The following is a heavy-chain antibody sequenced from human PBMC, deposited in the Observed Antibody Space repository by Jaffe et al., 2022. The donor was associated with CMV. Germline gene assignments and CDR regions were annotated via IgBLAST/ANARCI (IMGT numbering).Heavy chain of an antibody. Sequence: EVQLVESGGGLVKPGGSLRLSCAASGFTFSSYSMNWVRQAPGKGLEWVSSISSSSSYIYYADSVKGRFTISRDNAKNSLYLQMNSLRAEDTAVYYCARVKSGWYGGDFDYWGQGTLVTVSS. CDR2: ISSSSSYI. J-gene: IGHJ4*02. V-gene: IGHV3-21*01. D-gene: IGHD6-19*01. CDR1: GFTFSSYS. CDR3: ARVKSGWYGGDFDY.